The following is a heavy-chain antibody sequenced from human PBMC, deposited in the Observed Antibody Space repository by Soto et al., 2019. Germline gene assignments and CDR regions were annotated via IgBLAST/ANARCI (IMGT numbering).Heavy chain of an antibody. V-gene: IGHV4-4*02. Sequence: QVQLQESGPGLVKPSGTLFLTCAVSGGSISDNWWSWVRQPPGKGLEWIGEIYHSGTTYYTPSLRSRVVILVDKSASQISLTLSSVTAADTAVYYCARHVAVPRTRGFDYWGPGTLVAVFS. D-gene: IGHD2-21*01. CDR1: GGSISDNW. J-gene: IGHJ4*02. CDR2: IYHSGTT. CDR3: ARHVAVPRTRGFDY.